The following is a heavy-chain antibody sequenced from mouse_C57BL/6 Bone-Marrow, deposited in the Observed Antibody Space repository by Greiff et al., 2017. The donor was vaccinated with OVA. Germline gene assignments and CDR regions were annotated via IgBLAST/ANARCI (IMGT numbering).Heavy chain of an antibody. J-gene: IGHJ3*01. CDR2: ISNGGGST. Sequence: EVKLVESGGGLVQPGGSLKLSCAASGFTFSDSYMYWVRQTPEKRLEWVAYISNGGGSTYYPDTVQGRFTISRDNAKNTLYLQMSRLKSEDTAMYYCARRLFAYWGQGTLVTVSA. CDR3: ARRLFAY. CDR1: GFTFSDSY. V-gene: IGHV5-12*01.